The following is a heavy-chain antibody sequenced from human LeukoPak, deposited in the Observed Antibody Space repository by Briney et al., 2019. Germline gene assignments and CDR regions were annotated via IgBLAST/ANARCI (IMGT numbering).Heavy chain of an antibody. J-gene: IGHJ3*02. CDR2: FDPEDGET. V-gene: IGHV1-24*01. Sequence: ASVKVSCKVSGYTRTELSMHWVRQAPGKGLEWMGGFDPEDGETIYAQKFQGRVTMTEDTSTDTADMELSSLRSEDTAVYYCATTVGGYNFASDIWGQGTMVTVSS. CDR1: GYTRTELS. D-gene: IGHD5-24*01. CDR3: ATTVGGYNFASDI.